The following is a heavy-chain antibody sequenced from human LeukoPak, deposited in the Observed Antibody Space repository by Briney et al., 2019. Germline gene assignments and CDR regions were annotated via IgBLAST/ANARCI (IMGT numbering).Heavy chain of an antibody. D-gene: IGHD5-18*01. V-gene: IGHV4-59*08. CDR3: ARHRYSYGFGMDY. CDR1: GGSISSYY. CDR2: IYYSGST. J-gene: IGHJ4*02. Sequence: SETLSLTCTVSGGSISSYYWSWIRQPPGKGLEWIGYIYYSGSTNYNPSLKSRVTISVDTSKNQFSLKLSSVTAADTAVYYCARHRYSYGFGMDYWGQGTLVTVSS.